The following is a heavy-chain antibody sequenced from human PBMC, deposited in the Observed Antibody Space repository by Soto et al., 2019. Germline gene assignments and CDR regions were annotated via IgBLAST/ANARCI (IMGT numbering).Heavy chain of an antibody. D-gene: IGHD3-16*01. CDR2: ISYDGSNK. CDR3: ARDRARYDYVWGKYGMDV. CDR1: GFTFSSYA. V-gene: IGHV3-30-3*01. J-gene: IGHJ6*02. Sequence: QVQLVESGGGVVQPGRSLRLSCAASGFTFSSYAMHWVRQAPGKGLEWVAVISYDGSNKYYADSVKGRFTISRDNSKNTLYLQMNSRRAEDTALYYCARDRARYDYVWGKYGMDVWGQGTTVTVSS.